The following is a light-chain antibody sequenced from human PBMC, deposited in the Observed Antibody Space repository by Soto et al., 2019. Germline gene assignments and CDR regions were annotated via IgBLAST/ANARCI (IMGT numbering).Light chain of an antibody. V-gene: IGLV2-8*01. Sequence: QSVLTQPPSASGSPGQSVTISCTGTGSDVGAYNYVSWYQQYPGKAPKLMIFEVSKRPSGVPDRFSGSKSGNTASLTVSGLQAEDEADYYCSSYVGSLPYVFGTGTKVTVL. CDR1: GSDVGAYNY. CDR2: EVS. CDR3: SSYVGSLPYV. J-gene: IGLJ1*01.